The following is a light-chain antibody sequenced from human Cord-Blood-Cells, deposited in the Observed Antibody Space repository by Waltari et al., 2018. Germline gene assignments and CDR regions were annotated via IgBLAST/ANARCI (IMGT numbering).Light chain of an antibody. CDR1: STDVGGYNS. CDR3: SSYTSSSTRV. Sequence: QSALTQPASVSGSPGQSITISCTGTSTDVGGYNSVSWYQQHPGKATKLMIYDVSNRSSGVSNRFSGSKAGNTASLTISGLQAEDEADYYCSSYTSSSTRVFGGGTKLTVL. V-gene: IGLV2-14*01. J-gene: IGLJ3*02. CDR2: DVS.